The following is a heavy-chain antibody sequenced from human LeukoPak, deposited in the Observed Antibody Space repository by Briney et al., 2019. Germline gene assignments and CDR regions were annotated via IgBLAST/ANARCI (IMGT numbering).Heavy chain of an antibody. CDR1: GFTFSDYY. J-gene: IGHJ3*02. V-gene: IGHV3-11*01. D-gene: IGHD1-14*01. CDR3: ARDDRDLLDAFDI. CDR2: ISSSGSTF. Sequence: GGSLRLSCAASGFTFSDYYMSWIRQAPGKGLEWVSYISSSGSTFYYADSVKGRFTISRDNAKNSLYLQMNSLRAEDTAVYYCARDDRDLLDAFDIWGQGTMVTVSS.